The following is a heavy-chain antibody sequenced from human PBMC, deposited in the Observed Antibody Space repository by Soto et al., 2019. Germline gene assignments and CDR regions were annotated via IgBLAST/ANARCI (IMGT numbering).Heavy chain of an antibody. V-gene: IGHV5-51*01. J-gene: IGHJ6*02. CDR3: AGVGMGYCSSTSCYTPPVAYYYYGMDV. D-gene: IGHD2-2*02. CDR2: IYPGDSDT. CDR1: GYSFTSYW. Sequence: PGESLKISCKGSGYSFTSYWIGWGRQMPGKGLEWMGIIYPGDSDTRYSPSFQGQVTISADKSISTAYLQWSSLKASDTAMYYCAGVGMGYCSSTSCYTPPVAYYYYGMDVWGQGTTVTVSS.